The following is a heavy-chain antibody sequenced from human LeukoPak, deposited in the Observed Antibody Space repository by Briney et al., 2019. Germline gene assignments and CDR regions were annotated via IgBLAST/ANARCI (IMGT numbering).Heavy chain of an antibody. CDR1: GGSISNYY. J-gene: IGHJ4*02. Sequence: PSETLSLTCTVSGGSISNYYWSWIRQPPGKGLEWIGYIYYSGSTNYNPSLRSRVTISMDTSKNQFSLKLSSVTAADTAVYYCATERAYGDFILWGQGTLVTVSS. CDR3: ATERAYGDFIL. V-gene: IGHV4-59*01. D-gene: IGHD4-17*01. CDR2: IYYSGST.